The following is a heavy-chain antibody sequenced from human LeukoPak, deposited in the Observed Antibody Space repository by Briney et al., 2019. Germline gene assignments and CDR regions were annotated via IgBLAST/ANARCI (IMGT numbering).Heavy chain of an antibody. CDR1: GFSFSNYG. D-gene: IGHD3-3*01. Sequence: GGSLRLSCAASGFSFSNYGMRWVRQPPGKGLEWVAFIRYDGSNKHYADSVKGRFSISRDNSKTTLYLQMNSLRPEDTAVYYCAKDFPSRDNFWSGYYTDFDYWGQGTLVTVSS. J-gene: IGHJ4*02. V-gene: IGHV3-30*02. CDR3: AKDFPSRDNFWSGYYTDFDY. CDR2: IRYDGSNK.